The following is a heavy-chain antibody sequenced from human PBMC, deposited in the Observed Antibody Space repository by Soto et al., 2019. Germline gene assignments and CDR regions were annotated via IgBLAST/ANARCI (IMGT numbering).Heavy chain of an antibody. CDR2: IYYSGST. V-gene: IGHV4-31*03. D-gene: IGHD3-22*01. J-gene: IGHJ4*02. CDR3: ARVGEDDSSGYFPFDY. CDR1: GGSISSGGYY. Sequence: SETLSLTCTVSGGSISSGGYYWSWIRQHPGKGLEWIGYIYYSGSTYYNPSLKSRVTISVDTSKNQFSLKLGSVTAADTAMYYCARVGEDDSSGYFPFDYWGQGSLVTVSS.